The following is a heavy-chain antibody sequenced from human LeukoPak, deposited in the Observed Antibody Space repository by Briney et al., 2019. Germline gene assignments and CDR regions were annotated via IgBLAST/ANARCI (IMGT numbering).Heavy chain of an antibody. CDR2: IYYSGST. V-gene: IGHV4-59*08. CDR3: ATWGIAVAGTFDY. Sequence: SETLSLTCTVSGGSVSSSYWSWIRQPPGKCLEWIGYIYYSGSTNNNPSFKSRVAISVDTSKNQFSLKLSSVTAADTAVYYCATWGIAVAGTFDYWGQGTLVTVST. CDR1: GGSVSSSY. J-gene: IGHJ4*02. D-gene: IGHD6-19*01.